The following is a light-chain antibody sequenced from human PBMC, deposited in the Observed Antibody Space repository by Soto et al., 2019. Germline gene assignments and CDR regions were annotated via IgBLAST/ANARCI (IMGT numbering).Light chain of an antibody. CDR1: QSVSSSY. Sequence: EIVLTQSPGTLSLSPGERATLSCRASQSVSSSYLAWYQQKPGQAPRLLIYGASSSATGIPDRFSGSGSGTDFTLTISRLEPEDFAVYYCQQYVTSPWTFGQGTKVEIK. J-gene: IGKJ1*01. V-gene: IGKV3-20*01. CDR3: QQYVTSPWT. CDR2: GAS.